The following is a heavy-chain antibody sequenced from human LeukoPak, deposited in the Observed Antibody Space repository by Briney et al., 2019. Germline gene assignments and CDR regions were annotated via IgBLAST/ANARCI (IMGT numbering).Heavy chain of an antibody. D-gene: IGHD5-18*01. CDR3: AKDRRIQLWLGFDY. V-gene: IGHV1-69*13. J-gene: IGHJ4*02. CDR1: GGTFSSYA. CDR2: IIPIFGTA. Sequence: SVKVSCKASGGTFSSYAISWVRQAPGQGLEWMGGIIPIFGTANYAQKFQGRVTITADESTSTAYMELSSLRSEDTAVYYCAKDRRIQLWLGFDYWGQGTLVTVSS.